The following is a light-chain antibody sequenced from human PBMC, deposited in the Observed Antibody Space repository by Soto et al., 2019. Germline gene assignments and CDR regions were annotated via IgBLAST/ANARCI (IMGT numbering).Light chain of an antibody. CDR2: GAS. CDR3: LQKYFYPFT. CDR1: QGIRDE. V-gene: IGKV1-6*01. J-gene: IGKJ3*01. Sequence: AIPMTQFPASLSASVGDRVTITCRASQGIRDELAWYQQKPGKAPILLIYGASRLESGVPSRFSGSGSGTDFSLTIYSLRPEDSATYYCLQKYFYPFTFGPGTKVDIK.